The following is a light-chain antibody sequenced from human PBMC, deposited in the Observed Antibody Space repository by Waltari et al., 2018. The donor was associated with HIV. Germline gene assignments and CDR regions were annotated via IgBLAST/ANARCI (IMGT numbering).Light chain of an antibody. CDR2: DNN. CDR1: RPNIGASYD. J-gene: IGLJ2*01. V-gene: IGLV1-40*01. Sequence: QSVLTQPPSVSGAPGQRVTISCTGSRPNIGASYDVTWYQQLPGTAPKLLIYDNNNRPSGVPDRFSGSKSGTSASLAITGLQAEDEADYYCQSYDSRLGVLFGGGTKLTVL. CDR3: QSYDSRLGVL.